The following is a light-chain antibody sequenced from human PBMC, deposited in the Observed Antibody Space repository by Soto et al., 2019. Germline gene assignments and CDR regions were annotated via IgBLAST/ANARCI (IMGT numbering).Light chain of an antibody. V-gene: IGKV1D-16*01. CDR2: AAS. Sequence: DVQMTQSPSSLSASVGDRVTITCRASQDINSYLAWYQQKPGNAPKSLIYAASSLQTGAPSRFSGSESGTDFTLTISNLQPEDSATYYCQQYNIYPLTCGGGTKVEIK. J-gene: IGKJ4*01. CDR3: QQYNIYPLT. CDR1: QDINSY.